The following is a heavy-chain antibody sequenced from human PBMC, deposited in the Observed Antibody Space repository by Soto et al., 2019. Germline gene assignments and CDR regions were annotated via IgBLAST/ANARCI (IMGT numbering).Heavy chain of an antibody. CDR2: INPNSGGT. Sequence: GSSVKVSCKASGYTFTGYYMHWVRQAPGQGLEWMGWINPNSGGTNYAQKFQGWVTMTRDTSISTAYMELSRLRSDDTAVYYCARGPSSSSKRVTDYYYYMDVWGKGTTVTVSS. J-gene: IGHJ6*03. CDR3: ARGPSSSSKRVTDYYYYMDV. V-gene: IGHV1-2*04. D-gene: IGHD6-6*01. CDR1: GYTFTGYY.